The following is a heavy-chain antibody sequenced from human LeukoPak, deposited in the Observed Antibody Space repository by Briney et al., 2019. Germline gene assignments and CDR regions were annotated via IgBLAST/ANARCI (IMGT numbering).Heavy chain of an antibody. V-gene: IGHV4-59*01. CDR2: IYYSGST. Sequence: SETLSLTCTVSGGSISSYYWSWIWQPPGKGLEWIGYIYYSGSTNYNPSLKSRVTISVDTSKNQFSLKLSSVTAADTAVYYCARREISIAAAVFDAFDIWGQGTMVTVSS. J-gene: IGHJ3*02. D-gene: IGHD6-13*01. CDR1: GGSISSYY. CDR3: ARREISIAAAVFDAFDI.